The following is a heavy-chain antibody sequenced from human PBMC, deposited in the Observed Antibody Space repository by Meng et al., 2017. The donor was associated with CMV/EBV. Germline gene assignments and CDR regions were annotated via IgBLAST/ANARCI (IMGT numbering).Heavy chain of an antibody. Sequence: VQLQEPGPGLVKPAEPLSLTCPFSGGSISSYYWSWIRQPARKGLEWIGRIYTSGSTNYNPSLKSRVTMSVDTSKNQFSLKLSSVTAADTAVYYCARGSYYRYVIDYWGQGTLVTVSS. CDR2: IYTSGST. J-gene: IGHJ4*02. CDR1: GGSISSYY. CDR3: ARGSYYRYVIDY. D-gene: IGHD2-21*01. V-gene: IGHV4-4*07.